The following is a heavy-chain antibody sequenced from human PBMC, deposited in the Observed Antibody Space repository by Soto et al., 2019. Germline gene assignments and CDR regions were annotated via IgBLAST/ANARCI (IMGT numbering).Heavy chain of an antibody. Sequence: QVQLVESGGGVVQPGRSLRLSCAASGFTFSSYGMHWVPQAPGKGLEWVAVIWYDGSNKYYADSVKGRFTISRDNSKNSLYLQMNSLRAEDTAVYYCARETYRVRFHWFDPWGQGTLVTVSS. J-gene: IGHJ5*02. V-gene: IGHV3-33*01. CDR2: IWYDGSNK. D-gene: IGHD2-2*01. CDR1: GFTFSSYG. CDR3: ARETYRVRFHWFDP.